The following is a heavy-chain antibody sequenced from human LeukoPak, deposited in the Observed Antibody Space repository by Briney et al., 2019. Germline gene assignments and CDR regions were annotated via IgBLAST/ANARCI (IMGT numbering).Heavy chain of an antibody. D-gene: IGHD3-10*01. J-gene: IGHJ4*02. V-gene: IGHV4-34*01. CDR1: GGSFSGFH. Sequence: SETLSLTCAVFGGSFSGFHWSWIRQPPGKGLERIGEISHGGSTNYNPSLMSRVTISVDTSKNQFSLKLTSVTAADTAVYYCARVHLVFYYGSGRPYYFDFWGQGTLVTVSS. CDR3: ARVHLVFYYGSGRPYYFDF. CDR2: ISHGGST.